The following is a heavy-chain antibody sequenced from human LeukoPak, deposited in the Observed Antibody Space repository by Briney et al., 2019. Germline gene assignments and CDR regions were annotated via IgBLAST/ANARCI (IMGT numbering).Heavy chain of an antibody. V-gene: IGHV3-49*03. J-gene: IGHJ4*02. Sequence: PGGSLRLSCTASGFTFGDYAMSWFRQAPGKGLEWVCFIRSKAYGGTTEYAASVKGRFTISRDDSKSIAYLQMNSLKTEDTAVYYCTRARGYSYGYPDYWGQGTLVTVSS. CDR2: IRSKAYGGTT. CDR1: GFTFGDYA. D-gene: IGHD5-18*01. CDR3: TRARGYSYGYPDY.